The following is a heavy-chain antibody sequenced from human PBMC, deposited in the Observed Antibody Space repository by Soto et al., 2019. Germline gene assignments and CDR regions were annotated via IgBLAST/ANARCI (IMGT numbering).Heavy chain of an antibody. D-gene: IGHD1-26*01. Sequence: GGSLRLSCAASGFTFSSYGMHWVRQAPGKGLEWVAVISYDGSNKYYADSVKGRFTISRDNSKNTLYLQMNSLRAEDTAVYYCAKDLYVWWELLAFDIWGQGTMVTVSS. J-gene: IGHJ3*02. V-gene: IGHV3-30*18. CDR1: GFTFSSYG. CDR3: AKDLYVWWELLAFDI. CDR2: ISYDGSNK.